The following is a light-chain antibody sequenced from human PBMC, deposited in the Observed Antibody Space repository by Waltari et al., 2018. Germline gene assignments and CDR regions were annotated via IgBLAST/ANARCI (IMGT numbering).Light chain of an antibody. CDR1: QSLLDSDGYTH. CDR3: MQTLQTPYS. CDR2: LGS. J-gene: IGKJ2*03. V-gene: IGKV2-28*01. Sequence: DKVMTQTPLSLPVTPEEPASISCRSSQSLLDSDGYTHLHWYLQKPGQSPQLLIYLGSNRASGVPYRFSGSGSGTDFTLKISRVEADDVGVYYCMQTLQTPYSFGQGTKVEIQ.